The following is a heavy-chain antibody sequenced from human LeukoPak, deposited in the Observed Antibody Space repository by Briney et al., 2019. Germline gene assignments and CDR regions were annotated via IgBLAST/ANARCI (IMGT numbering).Heavy chain of an antibody. CDR1: GFTFGSYS. V-gene: IGHV3-48*01. D-gene: IGHD6-19*01. J-gene: IGHJ4*02. Sequence: GGSLRLSCAASGFTFGSYSMNWVRQAPGKGLEWVSYITTGSRTTYYADSVKGRFTISRDNAKTSLYLQMNSLRAEDTAVYYCARDGVAVAGLYYFDYWGQGTLVTVSS. CDR2: ITTGSRTT. CDR3: ARDGVAVAGLYYFDY.